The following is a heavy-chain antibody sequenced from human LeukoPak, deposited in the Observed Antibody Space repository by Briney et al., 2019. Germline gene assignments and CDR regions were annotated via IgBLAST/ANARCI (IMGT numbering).Heavy chain of an antibody. Sequence: PSETLSLTCTVSGGSISSYYWSWIRQPPGKGLEWIGYIYYSGSTNYNPSLKSRVTISVDTSKNQFSLKLSSVTAADTAVYYCAREQMTTVTTRGDWFDPWGQGTLVTVSS. D-gene: IGHD4-17*01. CDR1: GGSISSYY. CDR3: AREQMTTVTTRGDWFDP. V-gene: IGHV4-59*01. J-gene: IGHJ5*02. CDR2: IYYSGST.